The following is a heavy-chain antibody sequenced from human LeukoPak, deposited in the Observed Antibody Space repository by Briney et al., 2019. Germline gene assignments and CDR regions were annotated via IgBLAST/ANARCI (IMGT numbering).Heavy chain of an antibody. CDR2: INHSGST. J-gene: IGHJ4*02. D-gene: IGHD4-11*01. V-gene: IGHV4-34*01. CDR1: GGSFSGYY. Sequence: PSETLSLTCAVYGGSFSGYYWSWIRQPPGKGLEWIGEINHSGSTNYNPSLKSRVTISVDTSKNQFSLKLSSVTAADTAVYYCARVRIGHPTVTTTSYYFDYWGQGTLVTVSS. CDR3: ARVRIGHPTVTTTSYYFDY.